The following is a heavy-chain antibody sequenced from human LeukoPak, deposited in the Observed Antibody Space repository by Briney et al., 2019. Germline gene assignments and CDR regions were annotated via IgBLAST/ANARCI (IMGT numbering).Heavy chain of an antibody. V-gene: IGHV4-39*01. Sequence: PSETLSLTCTVSGGSISSSSYYWGWLRQPPGKGLEWIGSIYYSGSTYYNPSLKSQGTISVDTSKNQFSLKLSSVTAADTAVYYCARREKSGAVAGSIDYWGQGTLVTVSS. D-gene: IGHD6-19*01. CDR2: IYYSGST. CDR3: ARREKSGAVAGSIDY. J-gene: IGHJ4*02. CDR1: GGSISSSSYY.